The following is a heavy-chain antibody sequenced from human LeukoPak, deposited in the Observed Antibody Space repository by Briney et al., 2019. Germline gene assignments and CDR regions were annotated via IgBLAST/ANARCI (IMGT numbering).Heavy chain of an antibody. CDR3: ARDSCSGGSCYLDY. CDR1: GFTFSSYG. V-gene: IGHV3-33*01. Sequence: GRSLRLSCAAFGFTFSSYGMHWVRQAPGKGLEWVAVIWYDGSNKYYADSVKGRFTISRDNSKNTLYLQMNSLRAEDTAVYYCARDSCSGGSCYLDYWGQGTLVTVSS. CDR2: IWYDGSNK. J-gene: IGHJ4*03. D-gene: IGHD2-15*01.